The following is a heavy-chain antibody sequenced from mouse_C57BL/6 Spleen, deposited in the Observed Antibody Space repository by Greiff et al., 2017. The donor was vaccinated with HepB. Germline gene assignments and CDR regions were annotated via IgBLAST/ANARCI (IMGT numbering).Heavy chain of an antibody. J-gene: IGHJ4*01. CDR1: GFTFNTYA. Sequence: EVQRVESGGGLVQPKGSLKLSCAASGFTFNTYAMHWVRQAPGKGLEWVARIRSKSSNYATYYADSVKDRFTISRDDSQSMLYLQMNNLESEDTAMYYCVREEYGYDGYAMDYWGKGTSVTVSS. V-gene: IGHV10-3*01. CDR3: VREEYGYDGYAMDY. D-gene: IGHD2-2*01. CDR2: IRSKSSNYAT.